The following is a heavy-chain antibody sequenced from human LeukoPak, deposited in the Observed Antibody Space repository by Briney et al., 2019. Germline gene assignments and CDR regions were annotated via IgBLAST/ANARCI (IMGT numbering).Heavy chain of an antibody. V-gene: IGHV3-7*01. J-gene: IGHJ4*02. D-gene: IGHD5-12*01. CDR1: GFTFSNAW. CDR2: IKQDGSEK. Sequence: GGTLRLSCAASGFTFSNAWMSWVRQAPGKGLEWVANIKQDGSEKYYVDSVKGRFTISRDNAKNSLYLQMNSLRAEDTAVYYCARDRSGYDYWGQGTLVTVSS. CDR3: ARDRSGYDY.